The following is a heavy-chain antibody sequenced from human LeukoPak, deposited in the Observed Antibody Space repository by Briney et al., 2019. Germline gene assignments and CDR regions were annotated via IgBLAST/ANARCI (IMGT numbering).Heavy chain of an antibody. D-gene: IGHD2-2*01. V-gene: IGHV4-30-4*08. Sequence: SQTLSLTCTVSGGSISSGDYYWSWIHQPPGKGLEWIGYIYYSGSTYYNPSLKSRVTISVDTSKNQFSLKLSSVTAADTAAYYCARADSVVVPAATSGAFDIWGQGTMVTVSS. J-gene: IGHJ3*02. CDR3: ARADSVVVPAATSGAFDI. CDR1: GGSISSGDYY. CDR2: IYYSGST.